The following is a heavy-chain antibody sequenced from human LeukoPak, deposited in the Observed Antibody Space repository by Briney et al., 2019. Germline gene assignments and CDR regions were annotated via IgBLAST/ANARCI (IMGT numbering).Heavy chain of an antibody. V-gene: IGHV3-7*01. CDR2: IKQDGSEK. Sequence: GGSLRLSCAASGFTFSSYWMSWVRQAPGKGLEWVANIKQDGSEKYYVDSVKGRFTISRDNAKNSLYLQMKSLRAEDTAVYYCARVANYYYMDVWGKGTTVTVSS. CDR1: GFTFSSYW. J-gene: IGHJ6*03. CDR3: ARVANYYYMDV.